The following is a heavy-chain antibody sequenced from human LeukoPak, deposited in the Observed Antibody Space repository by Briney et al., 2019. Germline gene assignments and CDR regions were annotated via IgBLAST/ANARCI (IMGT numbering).Heavy chain of an antibody. D-gene: IGHD6-19*01. V-gene: IGHV1-2*02. CDR1: RYTFTGYY. Sequence: ASVKVSCKASRYTFTGYYMNWVRQAPGRGLEWMGWTNPNSGGTNYAQKFQGRVTMTRDTSISTANMELSRLRSDDTAVYYCARDPAQQWLVHHNDAFDIWGQGTMVTVSS. CDR2: TNPNSGGT. CDR3: ARDPAQQWLVHHNDAFDI. J-gene: IGHJ3*02.